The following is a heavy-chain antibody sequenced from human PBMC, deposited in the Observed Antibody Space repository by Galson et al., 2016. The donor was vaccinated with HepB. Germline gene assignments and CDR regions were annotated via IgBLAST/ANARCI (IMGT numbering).Heavy chain of an antibody. D-gene: IGHD5-24*01. CDR3: ARRMATITSFDY. CDR1: GFTFSSYW. CDR2: INSDGTST. V-gene: IGHV3-74*01. Sequence: SLRLPCAVSGFTFSSYWTHWVRQAPGKGLVWVSGINSDGTSTTYADSVKGRFTISRDNAKNSLYLQMNSLRAEDTAVYYCARRMATITSFDYWGQGTLVTVSS. J-gene: IGHJ4*02.